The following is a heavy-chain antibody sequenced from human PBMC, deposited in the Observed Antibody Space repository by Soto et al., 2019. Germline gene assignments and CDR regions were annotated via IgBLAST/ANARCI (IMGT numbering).Heavy chain of an antibody. Sequence: QVQLVQSGAEVKKPGASVKVSCKTSGYNFTTYGVSWVRQAPGQGLEWRGWISDHNGHANYAQTFQGRVTITTDTSTTTGDMELRCLSSDDTAVYYCARYQPYSTGYYYFDQWGQGTLAIVTS. CDR2: ISDHNGHA. CDR1: GYNFTTYG. CDR3: ARYQPYSTGYYYFDQ. J-gene: IGHJ4*02. D-gene: IGHD6-19*01. V-gene: IGHV1-18*01.